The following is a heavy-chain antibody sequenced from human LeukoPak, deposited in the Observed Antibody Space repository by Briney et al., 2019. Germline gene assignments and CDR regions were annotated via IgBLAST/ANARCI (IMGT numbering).Heavy chain of an antibody. CDR1: GYTFTGYY. V-gene: IGHV1-2*02. CDR3: ARSSGWLFDY. J-gene: IGHJ4*02. CDR2: MNPNSGDT. D-gene: IGHD6-19*01. Sequence: ASVKVSCKASGYTFTGYYMHWVRQAPGQGLEWMGWMNPNSGDTKYAQKFQCRVTTTRDMSIGTAYLELSRLRSDDAAVYYCARSSGWLFDYWGQGTLVTVSS.